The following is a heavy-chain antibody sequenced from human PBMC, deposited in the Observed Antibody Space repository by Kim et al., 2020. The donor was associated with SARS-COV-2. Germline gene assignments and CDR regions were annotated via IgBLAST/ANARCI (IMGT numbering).Heavy chain of an antibody. Sequence: GGSLRLSCAASGFTFSSYSMYWVRQAPGKGLGWVAVRSFDGYNKYYVESVKGRFTVSRDNSKNTLYLQMNNLGSEDTAVDYCGRGHAYSSVWKDLVGFWG. J-gene: IGHJ2*01. CDR1: GFTFSSYS. CDR3: GRGHAYSSVWKDLVGF. CDR2: RSFDGYNK. D-gene: IGHD6-25*01. V-gene: IGHV3-30-3*01.